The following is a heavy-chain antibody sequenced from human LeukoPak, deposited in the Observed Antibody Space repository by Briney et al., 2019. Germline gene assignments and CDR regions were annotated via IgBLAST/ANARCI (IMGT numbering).Heavy chain of an antibody. J-gene: IGHJ3*02. CDR3: ARVGYPQSYRRIPGAFDI. Sequence: GESLKISCKGSGYSFTSYWIGWVRQMPGKGLEWMGVIYPGDSDTRYSPSFQGQVTISADKSISTAYLQWSSLKASDTAMYYCARVGYPQSYRRIPGAFDIWGQGTMVTVSS. D-gene: IGHD6-25*01. V-gene: IGHV5-51*01. CDR2: IYPGDSDT. CDR1: GYSFTSYW.